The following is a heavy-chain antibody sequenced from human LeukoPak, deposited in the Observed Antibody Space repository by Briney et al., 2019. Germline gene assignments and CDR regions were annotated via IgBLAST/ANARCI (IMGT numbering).Heavy chain of an antibody. CDR2: IYGSGDKT. J-gene: IGHJ3*02. CDR1: GFTFSNYA. D-gene: IGHD6-6*01. CDR3: AKERSSGLHDAFDI. V-gene: IGHV3-23*01. Sequence: PGGSLRLSCAASGFTFSNYAMNWVRQAPGKGLEWVSVIYGSGDKTYQADSVKGRSTISRDNSKETLYLQMNSLRVDDTAVYYCAKERSSGLHDAFDIWGQGTMVTVSS.